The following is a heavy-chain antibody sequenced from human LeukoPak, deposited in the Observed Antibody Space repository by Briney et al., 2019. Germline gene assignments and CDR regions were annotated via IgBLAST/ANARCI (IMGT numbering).Heavy chain of an antibody. D-gene: IGHD6-13*01. J-gene: IGHJ2*01. CDR3: AHRLAAAAIGYWYFDL. CDR2: IYWDEDE. Sequence: SGPTLVNPTQTLTLTCTFSGFSLSTSGVGVGWIRQPPGKALEWLALIYWDEDERYSPSLKSRLTITKDTSKNQVVLTMTNMDPVDTATYYCAHRLAAAAIGYWYFDLWGRGTLVTVSS. V-gene: IGHV2-5*02. CDR1: GFSLSTSGVG.